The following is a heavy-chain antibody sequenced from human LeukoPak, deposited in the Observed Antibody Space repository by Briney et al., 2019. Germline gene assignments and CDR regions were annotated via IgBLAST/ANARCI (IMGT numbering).Heavy chain of an antibody. CDR1: GFTFSNAW. CDR3: TTLFYADPLFTFDS. CDR2: IRSKTDGGTT. V-gene: IGHV3-15*01. D-gene: IGHD2-21*01. J-gene: IGHJ4*02. Sequence: GGSLRFSCAASGFTFSNAWMSWARQAPGKGLEWVGRIRSKTDGGTTDYAAPVKGRFTISRDDSKNTLYLQMNSLKTEDTAVYYCTTLFYADPLFTFDSWGQGTLVTVSS.